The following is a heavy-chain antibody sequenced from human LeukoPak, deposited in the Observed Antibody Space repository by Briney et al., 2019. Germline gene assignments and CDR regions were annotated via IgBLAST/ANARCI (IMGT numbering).Heavy chain of an antibody. J-gene: IGHJ6*02. Sequence: KPSETLSLTCAVSGYSISSGYYWSWIRQPPGKGLEWIGYIYYSGSTNYNPSLKSRVTISVDTSKNQFSLKLSSVTAADTAVYYCARDPGPWGQGTTVTVSS. CDR1: GYSISSGYY. CDR3: ARDPGP. CDR2: IYYSGST. V-gene: IGHV4-61*01.